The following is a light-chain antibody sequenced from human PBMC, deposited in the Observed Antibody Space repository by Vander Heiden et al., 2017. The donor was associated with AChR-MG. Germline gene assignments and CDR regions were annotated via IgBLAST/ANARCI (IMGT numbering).Light chain of an antibody. V-gene: IGLV4-69*01. J-gene: IGLJ3*02. CDR3: QTWGTGIHWV. Sequence: QLVLTQSPSASASLGASVNLTCPLSRGHSRYAIAWHQQQPEKGPRYLRKLNSDGSHTKGDGIPDRFSGSSSGAERYLTISSLQSEDEADYYCQTWGTGIHWVFGGGTKLTVL. CDR2: LNSDGSH. CDR1: RGHSRYA.